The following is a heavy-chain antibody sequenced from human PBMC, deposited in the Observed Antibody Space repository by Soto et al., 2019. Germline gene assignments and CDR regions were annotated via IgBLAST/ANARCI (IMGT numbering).Heavy chain of an antibody. J-gene: IGHJ6*03. CDR3: AGGGASYSCRCGHGCV. V-gene: IGHV4-59*01. D-gene: IGHD2-15*01. Sequence: SETLSLTCTVSGGSISSYYWSWIRQPPGKGLEWLGYIYYSGSTNYNPSLKSRVTISVDWCTGWCRRKQCSVPAAGTAVYYCAGGGASYSCRCGHGCVWGK. CDR2: IYYSGST. CDR1: GGSISSYY.